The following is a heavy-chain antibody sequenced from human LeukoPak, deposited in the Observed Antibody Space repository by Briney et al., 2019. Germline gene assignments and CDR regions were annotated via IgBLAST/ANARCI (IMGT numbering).Heavy chain of an antibody. CDR2: INPNSGGT. Sequence: ASVKVSCKASGYTFTGYYMHWVRQAPGQGLEWMGRINPNSGGTNYAQKFQGRVTMTRDTSISTAYMELSRLRSDEPAVYYCAREIKPRGYDYFYFQYMDVWGKGTTVTVSS. J-gene: IGHJ6*03. D-gene: IGHD1-1*01. V-gene: IGHV1-2*06. CDR3: AREIKPRGYDYFYFQYMDV. CDR1: GYTFTGYY.